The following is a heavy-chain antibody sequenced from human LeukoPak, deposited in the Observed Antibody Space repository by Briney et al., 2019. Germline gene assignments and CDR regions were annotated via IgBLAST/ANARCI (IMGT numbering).Heavy chain of an antibody. J-gene: IGHJ3*02. CDR1: GFTFSSYD. CDR2: IGTAGDT. CDR3: ARGRNYDYVWGSYRYSAFDI. D-gene: IGHD3-16*02. Sequence: GGPLRLSCAASGFTFSSYDMHWVRQATGKGLEWVSAIGTAGDTYYPGSVKGRFTISRENAKNSLYLQMNSLRAGDTAVYYCARGRNYDYVWGSYRYSAFDIWGQGTMVTVSS. V-gene: IGHV3-13*01.